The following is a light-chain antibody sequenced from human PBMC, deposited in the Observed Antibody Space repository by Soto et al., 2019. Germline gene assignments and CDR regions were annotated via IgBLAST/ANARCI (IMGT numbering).Light chain of an antibody. V-gene: IGLV1-40*01. Sequence: QTVVTQPPSVSGAPGQRVTISCTGSSSNIGAGYDVHWYQQLPGTAPKLLVHGNTDRPSGVPDRFSGSKSGTSASLAITGLQAEDEADYSCQSYDSSLSGWLFGGGTKLTVL. CDR3: QSYDSSLSGWL. CDR2: GNT. CDR1: SSNIGAGYD. J-gene: IGLJ2*01.